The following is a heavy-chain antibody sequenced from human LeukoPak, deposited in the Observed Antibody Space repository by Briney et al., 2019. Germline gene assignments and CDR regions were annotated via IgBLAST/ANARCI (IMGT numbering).Heavy chain of an antibody. CDR1: GYTFTSYG. CDR3: ARGGGGGTYYYFGMDV. D-gene: IGHD2-21*01. CDR2: ISTYNGNT. V-gene: IGHV1-18*01. J-gene: IGHJ6*02. Sequence: ASVKVSCKASGYTFTSYGNSWVRQAPGQGLEWMGWISTYNGNTNYAQNLQGRVTMTSDTSTSTAYMELRSLRSGDTAVYYCARGGGGGTYYYFGMDVWGQGTTVTVSS.